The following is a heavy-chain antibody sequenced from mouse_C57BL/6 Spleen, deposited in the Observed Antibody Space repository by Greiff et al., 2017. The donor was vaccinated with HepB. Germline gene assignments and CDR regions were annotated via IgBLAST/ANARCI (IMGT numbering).Heavy chain of an antibody. CDR2: IYPRDGST. J-gene: IGHJ1*03. Sequence: QVQLKESGPELVKPGASVKLSCKASGYTFTSYDINWVKQRPGQGLEWIGWIYPRDGSTKYNEKFKGKATLTVDTSSSTAYMELHSLTSEDSAVYFCAGEGTVVDWYFDVWGTGTTVTVSS. CDR1: GYTFTSYD. V-gene: IGHV1-85*01. CDR3: AGEGTVVDWYFDV. D-gene: IGHD1-1*01.